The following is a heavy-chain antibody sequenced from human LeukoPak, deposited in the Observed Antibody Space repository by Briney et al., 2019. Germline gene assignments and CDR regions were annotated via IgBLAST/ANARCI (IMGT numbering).Heavy chain of an antibody. CDR1: GFTFSDYY. D-gene: IGHD2-21*02. J-gene: IGHJ4*02. CDR3: ARDPLSYCGGDCYPSYFDY. CDR2: ISSSGSTI. V-gene: IGHV3-11*01. Sequence: GGSLRLSCAASGFTFSDYYMSWIRQAPGKGLEWVSYISSSGSTIYYADSVKGRFTISRDNAKNSLYLQMNSLRAEDTAVYYCARDPLSYCGGDCYPSYFDYWDQGTLVTVSS.